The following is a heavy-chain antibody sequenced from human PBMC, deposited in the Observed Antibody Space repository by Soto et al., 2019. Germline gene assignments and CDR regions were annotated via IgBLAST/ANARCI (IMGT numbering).Heavy chain of an antibody. CDR3: ARGPDDSDVPRWDY. J-gene: IGHJ4*02. V-gene: IGHV1-46*02. CDR1: GYNFNQYY. CDR2: INLRGGTT. D-gene: IGHD4-17*01. Sequence: QVQLVQSGAEVRKPGASVRLSCETSGYNFNQYYIHWVRQAPGQGLEWMGIINLRGGTTEYAHKYRGRVTVTGDTSTSTAYMQLNSLRSADTAVYFCARGPDDSDVPRWDYWGQGTLVTVSS.